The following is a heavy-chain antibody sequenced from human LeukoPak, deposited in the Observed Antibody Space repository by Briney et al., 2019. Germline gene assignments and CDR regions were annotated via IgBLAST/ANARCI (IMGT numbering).Heavy chain of an antibody. J-gene: IGHJ4*02. CDR1: GFIFSTYS. Sequence: GRSLRLSCAASGFIFSTYSMHWVRQAPGKGLEWVAVISYGGTNINYADSVRGRFTISRDNSKNTLYLQMNSLRAEDTAVYYCARDVYRRGPFDYWGQGTLVTVSS. D-gene: IGHD1-14*01. CDR3: ARDVYRRGPFDY. V-gene: IGHV3-30*03. CDR2: ISYGGTNI.